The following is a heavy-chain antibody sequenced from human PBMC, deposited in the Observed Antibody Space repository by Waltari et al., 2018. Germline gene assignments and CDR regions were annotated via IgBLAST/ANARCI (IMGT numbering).Heavy chain of an antibody. CDR1: GFRFSDSW. J-gene: IGHJ4*02. Sequence: LRLSCATSGFRFSDSWMSWVRQAPGKGLEWLANIRYDGGVKDIVDSVKGRFTVSRDNAENSLFLHMNSLRVEDTAVYYCARENYNGAAGDYWGQGTLVTVSS. V-gene: IGHV3-7*01. CDR3: ARENYNGAAGDY. D-gene: IGHD6-13*01. CDR2: IRYDGGVK.